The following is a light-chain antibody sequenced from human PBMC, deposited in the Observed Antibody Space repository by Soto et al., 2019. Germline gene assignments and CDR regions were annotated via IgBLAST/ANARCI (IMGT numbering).Light chain of an antibody. CDR3: HQSYSTLPYS. Sequence: DIQMTQSPSSLSASVGDRVTITCRPSQSIRNYLNWYQQKPGKAPKLLIYDASSLQSGVPSRFSGSGSGTDFTLTISSLQPEDFATYYCHQSYSTLPYSFGQGTKLEIK. CDR2: DAS. CDR1: QSIRNY. V-gene: IGKV1-39*01. J-gene: IGKJ2*03.